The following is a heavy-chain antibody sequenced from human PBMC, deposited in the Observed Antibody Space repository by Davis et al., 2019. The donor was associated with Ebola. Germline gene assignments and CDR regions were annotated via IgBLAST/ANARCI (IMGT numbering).Heavy chain of an antibody. D-gene: IGHD4-17*01. J-gene: IGHJ4*02. V-gene: IGHV3-30-3*01. CDR3: ANSGDYGDYVKRN. Sequence: PGGSLRLSCAASGFTFSSYAMHWVRQAPGKGLEWVAVISYDGSNKYYADSVKGRFTISRDNSKNTLYLQMNSLRAEDTAVYYCANSGDYGDYVKRNWGQGTLVTVSS. CDR1: GFTFSSYA. CDR2: ISYDGSNK.